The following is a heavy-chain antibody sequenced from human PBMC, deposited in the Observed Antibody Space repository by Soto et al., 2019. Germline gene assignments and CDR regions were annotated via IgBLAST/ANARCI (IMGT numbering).Heavy chain of an antibody. CDR3: TAGSHYYDTNTYIVSALFLHS. D-gene: IGHD3-22*01. CDR2: IKSKYYGGAT. V-gene: IGHV3-15*01. J-gene: IGHJ3*02. CDR1: GFTFNDAW. Sequence: PGGSLRLSCAASGFTFNDAWMSWVRQAPGKGLEWVGRIKSKYYGGATDYAAPVKGRFTLSRDDSKNTLYLQMSSLKTEDTAVYYCTAGSHYYDTNTYIVSALFLHSWGQGTRVTVSS.